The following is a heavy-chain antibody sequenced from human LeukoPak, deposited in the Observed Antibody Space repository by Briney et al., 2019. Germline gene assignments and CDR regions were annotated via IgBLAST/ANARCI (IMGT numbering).Heavy chain of an antibody. CDR3: ARDPYSSGRADY. D-gene: IGHD3-22*01. V-gene: IGHV1-2*02. CDR1: GYTFTGYY. CDR2: INPTSGGT. Sequence: ASVKVSCKASGYTFTGYYMHWVRQAPGQGLEWMGWINPTSGGTNYAQKFQGRVTMTTDTSISTAYMELSRLRSDDTAVYYCARDPYSSGRADYWGQGTLVTVSS. J-gene: IGHJ4*02.